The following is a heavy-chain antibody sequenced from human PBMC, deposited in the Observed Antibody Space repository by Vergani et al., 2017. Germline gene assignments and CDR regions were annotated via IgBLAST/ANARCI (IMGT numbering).Heavy chain of an antibody. CDR3: ARDSCSSTSCYEGDTFDI. CDR1: GYTFTSYY. Sequence: QVQLVQSGAEVKKPGASVKVSCKASGYTFTSYYMHWVRQAPGQGLEWMGIINPSGGSTSYAQKFQGRVTITADESTSTAYMELSSLRSEDTAVYYCARDSCSSTSCYEGDTFDIWGQGTMVTVSS. CDR2: INPSGGST. D-gene: IGHD2-2*01. V-gene: IGHV1-46*01. J-gene: IGHJ3*02.